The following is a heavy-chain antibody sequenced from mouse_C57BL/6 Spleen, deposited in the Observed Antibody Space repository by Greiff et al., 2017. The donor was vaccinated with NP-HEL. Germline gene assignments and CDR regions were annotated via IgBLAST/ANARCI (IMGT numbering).Heavy chain of an antibody. CDR2: IHPNSGST. V-gene: IGHV1-64*01. J-gene: IGHJ1*03. D-gene: IGHD2-4*01. CDR1: GYTFTSYW. Sequence: VQLQQSGAELVKPGASVKLSCKASGYTFTSYWMHWVKQRPGQGLEWIGMIHPNSGSTNYNEKFKSKATLTVDKSSSTAYMQLSSLTSEDSAVYYCAIYYEYDGSHWYFDVWGTGTTVTVSS. CDR3: AIYYEYDGSHWYFDV.